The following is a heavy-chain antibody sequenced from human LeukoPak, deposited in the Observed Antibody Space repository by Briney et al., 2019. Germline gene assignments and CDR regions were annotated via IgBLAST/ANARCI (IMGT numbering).Heavy chain of an antibody. Sequence: ASVKVSCKASGYTCTSYGISWVRQAPGQVLETMGWISADNGNTNYAQKLQGRVPMTTDTSTSTAYMKLRSLRSDDTAVYYCARDPKYYYGSGGTFEYWGKGTLVTVSS. CDR3: ARDPKYYYGSGGTFEY. CDR2: ISADNGNT. CDR1: GYTCTSYG. D-gene: IGHD3-10*01. J-gene: IGHJ4*02. V-gene: IGHV1-18*04.